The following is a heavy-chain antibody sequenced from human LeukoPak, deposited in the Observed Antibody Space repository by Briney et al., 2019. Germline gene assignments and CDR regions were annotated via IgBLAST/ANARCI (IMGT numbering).Heavy chain of an antibody. CDR2: IYYSGST. Sequence: PSETLSLTCTVSGGSISSGGYYWGWIRQHPGKGLDWIGYIYYSGSTYYNPSLKSRVTITVDTSKNQFSLKLSSVTAADTAVYYCARARDWDYTFDYWGQGTLVTVSS. J-gene: IGHJ4*02. D-gene: IGHD1-7*01. V-gene: IGHV4-31*03. CDR3: ARARDWDYTFDY. CDR1: GGSISSGGYY.